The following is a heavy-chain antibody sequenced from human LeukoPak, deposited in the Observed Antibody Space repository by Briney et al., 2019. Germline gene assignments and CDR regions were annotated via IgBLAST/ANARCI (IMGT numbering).Heavy chain of an antibody. CDR2: INPNSGGT. Sequence: ASVKVSCRASGYTFTGYYMHWVRQAPGQGLEWMGWINPNSGGTNYAQKFQGRVTMTRDTSISTAYMELSRLRSDDTAVYYCARDVAYYDSSGYYYYYMDVWGKGTTVTISS. CDR3: ARDVAYYDSSGYYYYYMDV. J-gene: IGHJ6*03. CDR1: GYTFTGYY. V-gene: IGHV1-2*02. D-gene: IGHD3-22*01.